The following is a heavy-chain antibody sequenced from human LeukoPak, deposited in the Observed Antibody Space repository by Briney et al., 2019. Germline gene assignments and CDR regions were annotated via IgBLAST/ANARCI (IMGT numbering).Heavy chain of an antibody. J-gene: IGHJ4*02. CDR1: GYTFTSYG. V-gene: IGHV1-18*01. Sequence: GASVKVSCKASGYTFTSYGISWVRQAPGQGLEWMGWISAYNGNTNYAQKLQGRVTMTTDTSTSTAYMELRSLRSDDTAVYYCARVRNDYVWGNYRYTYYFDYWGQGTLVTVSS. CDR3: ARVRNDYVWGNYRYTYYFDY. D-gene: IGHD3-16*02. CDR2: ISAYNGNT.